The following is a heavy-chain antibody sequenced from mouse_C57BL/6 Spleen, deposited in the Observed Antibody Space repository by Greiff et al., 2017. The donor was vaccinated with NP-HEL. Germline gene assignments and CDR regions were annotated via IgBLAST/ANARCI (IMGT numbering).Heavy chain of an antibody. Sequence: QVHVKQPGAELVKPGASVKMSCKASGYTFTSYWITWVKQRPGQGLEWIGDIYPGSGSTNYNEKFKSKATLTVDTSSSTAYMQLSSLTSEDSAVYDCARDGGYDGAYWGQGTLVTVSA. CDR3: ARDGGYDGAY. CDR1: GYTFTSYW. CDR2: IYPGSGST. J-gene: IGHJ3*01. V-gene: IGHV1-55*01. D-gene: IGHD2-2*01.